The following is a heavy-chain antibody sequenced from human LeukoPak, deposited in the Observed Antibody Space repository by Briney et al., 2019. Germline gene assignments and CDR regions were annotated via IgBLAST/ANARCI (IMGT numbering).Heavy chain of an antibody. J-gene: IGHJ4*02. Sequence: GGSLRLSCAASGFTFSSYWMHWVRQAPGKGLVWVSRINSDGSSTSYADSVKGRFTISRDNAKNSLYLQMNSLRDEDTAVYYCARVLHDGSGYYYLSEWGQGTLVTVSS. CDR3: ARVLHDGSGYYYLSE. CDR1: GFTFSSYW. CDR2: INSDGSST. D-gene: IGHD3-22*01. V-gene: IGHV3-74*01.